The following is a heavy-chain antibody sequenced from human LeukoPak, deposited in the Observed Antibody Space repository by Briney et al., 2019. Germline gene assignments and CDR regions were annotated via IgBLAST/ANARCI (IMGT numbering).Heavy chain of an antibody. CDR3: ARQSPGYCSGGSCRSFDY. CDR2: IDPSDSYT. D-gene: IGHD2-15*01. V-gene: IGHV5-10-1*01. Sequence: GESLKISCKGSGYSFTSYWISWVRQMRGKGLEWMGRIDPSDSYTNYSPSFQGHVTISADKSISTAYLQWSSLKASDTAMYYCARQSPGYCSGGSCRSFDYWGQGTLVTVSS. J-gene: IGHJ4*02. CDR1: GYSFTSYW.